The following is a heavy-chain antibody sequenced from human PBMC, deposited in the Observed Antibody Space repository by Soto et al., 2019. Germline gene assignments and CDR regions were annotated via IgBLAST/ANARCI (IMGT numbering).Heavy chain of an antibody. D-gene: IGHD1-1*01. CDR1: GFTFSSYS. CDR3: ARMPTGSSHYYYYGMDV. Sequence: EVQLVESGGGLVQPGGSLRLSCAASGFTFSSYSMNWVRQAPGKGLEWVSYISSSSSTIYYADSVKGRFTISRDNAKNSLYLHMNSLRDEDTAVYYCARMPTGSSHYYYYGMDVWGQGTTVTVSS. J-gene: IGHJ6*02. CDR2: ISSSSSTI. V-gene: IGHV3-48*02.